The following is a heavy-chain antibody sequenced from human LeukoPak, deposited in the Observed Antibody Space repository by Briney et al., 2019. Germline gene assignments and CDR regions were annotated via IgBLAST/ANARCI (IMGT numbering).Heavy chain of an antibody. Sequence: SETLSLTCAVYGGSFSGYYWSWIRQPPGKGLEWIGEINHSGSTNYNPSLKSRVTISVDTSKNQFSLKLSSVTAADTAVYYCARGGRVGVGYYGSGSYYFNYWGQGTLVTVSS. CDR2: INHSGST. V-gene: IGHV4-34*01. D-gene: IGHD3-10*01. CDR3: ARGGRVGVGYYGSGSYYFNY. CDR1: GGSFSGYY. J-gene: IGHJ4*02.